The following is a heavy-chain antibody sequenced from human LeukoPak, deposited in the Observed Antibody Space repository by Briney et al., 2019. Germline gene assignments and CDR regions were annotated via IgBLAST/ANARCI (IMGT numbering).Heavy chain of an antibody. CDR2: IIPIFGTA. Sequence: GASVKVSCKASGGTFSSYAISWVRQAPGQGLEWMGGIIPIFGTANYAQKFQGRVTIAADESTSTAYMELSSLRSDDTAVYYCARDGLSSSWFRGFDYWGQGTLVTVSS. CDR3: ARDGLSSSWFRGFDY. CDR1: GGTFSSYA. D-gene: IGHD6-13*01. J-gene: IGHJ4*02. V-gene: IGHV1-69*13.